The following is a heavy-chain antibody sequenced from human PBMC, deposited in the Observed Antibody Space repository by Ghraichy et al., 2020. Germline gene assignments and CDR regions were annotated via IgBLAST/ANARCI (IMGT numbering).Heavy chain of an antibody. D-gene: IGHD4-17*01. Sequence: GGSLRLSCAASGFTFSSYWMHWVRHAPGKGLVWVSRINSDGSSTSYADSVKGRFTISRDNAKNTLYLQMNSLRAEDTAVYYCARDPFIFLRYGDYVNWFDPWGQGTLVTVSS. CDR3: ARDPFIFLRYGDYVNWFDP. CDR2: INSDGSST. V-gene: IGHV3-74*01. J-gene: IGHJ5*02. CDR1: GFTFSSYW.